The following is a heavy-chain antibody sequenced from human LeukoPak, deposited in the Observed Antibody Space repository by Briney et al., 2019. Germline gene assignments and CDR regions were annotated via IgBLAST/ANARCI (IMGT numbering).Heavy chain of an antibody. CDR3: VRLYYGRKLVGDAFDI. CDR1: GYSFTIYW. Sequence: GESLKISCQRSGYSFTIYWSAWVRQMPGKGLEWMAIIYPGNSDTRYSPSFQGQVTISVDRSINTAYLQWSSLKASDTTMYYCVRLYYGRKLVGDAFDIWGQGTMVTVSS. V-gene: IGHV5-51*01. D-gene: IGHD4-17*01. J-gene: IGHJ3*02. CDR2: IYPGNSDT.